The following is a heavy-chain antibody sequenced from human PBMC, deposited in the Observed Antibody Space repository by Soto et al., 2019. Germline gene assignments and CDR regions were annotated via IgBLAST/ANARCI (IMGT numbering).Heavy chain of an antibody. Sequence: QVQLVQSGAEVKKPGASVKVSCKTSGYTFTSYDINWVRQATGQGLEWMGWMNPNSANTAYAQKFQGRVTMTRNTSIIPAYMELSSLRSEDTAVYYCVRERSSGAFDIWGQGTMVTVSS. V-gene: IGHV1-8*01. CDR2: MNPNSANT. CDR1: GYTFTSYD. CDR3: VRERSSGAFDI. J-gene: IGHJ3*02. D-gene: IGHD1-26*01.